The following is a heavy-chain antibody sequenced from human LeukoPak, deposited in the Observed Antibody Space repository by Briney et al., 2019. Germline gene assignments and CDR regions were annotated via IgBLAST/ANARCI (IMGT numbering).Heavy chain of an antibody. CDR2: ISSSSSYI. CDR3: AKEGKDCSGGSCYYYMDV. Sequence: GGSLRLSCAASGFTFSSYSMNWVRQAPGKGLEGVSSISSSSSYIYYADSVKGRFTISRDNSKNTLYLQMNSLRAEDTAVYYCAKEGKDCSGGSCYYYMDVWGKGTTVTVSS. J-gene: IGHJ6*03. D-gene: IGHD2-15*01. CDR1: GFTFSSYS. V-gene: IGHV3-21*01.